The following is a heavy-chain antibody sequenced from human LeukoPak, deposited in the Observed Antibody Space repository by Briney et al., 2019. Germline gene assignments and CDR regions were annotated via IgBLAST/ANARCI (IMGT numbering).Heavy chain of an antibody. CDR3: ARDRLTSGSYFFDY. CDR2: ISGRSSTI. Sequence: GGPLRLSCAASAFTFSDYSMSWVRQAPGKGLEWISYISGRSSTIYYADSVRGRFTISRDNAKNSMYLQMNSLRAEDTAVYYCARDRLTSGSYFFDYWGQGTLVTVSS. J-gene: IGHJ4*02. V-gene: IGHV3-48*01. CDR1: AFTFSDYS. D-gene: IGHD1-26*01.